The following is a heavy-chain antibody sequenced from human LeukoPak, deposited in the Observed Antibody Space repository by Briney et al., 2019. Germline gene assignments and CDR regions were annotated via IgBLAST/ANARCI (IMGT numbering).Heavy chain of an antibody. J-gene: IGHJ6*04. CDR1: GFTFSSYE. Sequence: PGGSLRLSCAASGFTFSSYEMNWVRQAPGKGLERVSYIRSSGSTIYYADSVKGRFTIARDNGKNSMYLQMNSLRAEGTAVYDCVELGIAMIGGVWGKGTTVTISS. V-gene: IGHV3-48*03. D-gene: IGHD3-10*02. CDR3: VELGIAMIGGV. CDR2: IRSSGSTI.